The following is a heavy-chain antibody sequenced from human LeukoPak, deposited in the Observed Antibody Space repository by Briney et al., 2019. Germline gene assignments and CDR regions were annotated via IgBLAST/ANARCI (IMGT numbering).Heavy chain of an antibody. CDR3: ARSEDGNCSGGSCYAGVSVDV. CDR2: IYYSGST. J-gene: IGHJ6*02. D-gene: IGHD2-15*01. CDR1: GFTFSSYA. V-gene: IGHV4-59*01. Sequence: PGGSLRLSCAASGFTFSSYAVSWIRQPPGKGLEWIGYIYYSGSTNYNPSLKSRVTISVDTSKNQFSLKLSSVTAADTAVYYCARSEDGNCSGGSCYAGVSVDVWGQGTTVTVSS.